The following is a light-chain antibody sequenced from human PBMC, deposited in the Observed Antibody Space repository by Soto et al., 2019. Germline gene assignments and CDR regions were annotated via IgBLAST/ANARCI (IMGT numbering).Light chain of an antibody. CDR2: DVS. Sequence: QSALTQPASVSGSPGRSITISCTGTSSDVGGYNYVSWYQQYPGKAPKLMIYDVSNRPSGVSNRFSGSKSCNTASLTISGLQAEDEADYYCTSYTTSSTLVFGTGTKLTVL. J-gene: IGLJ1*01. CDR1: SSDVGGYNY. V-gene: IGLV2-14*01. CDR3: TSYTTSSTLV.